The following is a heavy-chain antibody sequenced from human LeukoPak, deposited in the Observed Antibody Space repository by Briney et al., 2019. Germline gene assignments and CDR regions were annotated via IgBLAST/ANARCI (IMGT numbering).Heavy chain of an antibody. CDR2: ISYDGSNK. J-gene: IGHJ4*02. D-gene: IGHD5-18*01. CDR3: AKDLSGYSYGWYFDY. Sequence: GGSLRLSCAASGFTFSSYAMHWVRQAPGKGLEWVAVISYDGSNKYYADSVKGRFTISRDNSKNTLYLQMNSLRAEDTAVYYCAKDLSGYSYGWYFDYWGQGTLVTVSS. V-gene: IGHV3-30*04. CDR1: GFTFSSYA.